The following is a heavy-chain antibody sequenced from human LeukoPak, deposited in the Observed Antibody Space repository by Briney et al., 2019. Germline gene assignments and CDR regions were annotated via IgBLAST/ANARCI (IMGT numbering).Heavy chain of an antibody. CDR1: GFTFNNYA. J-gene: IGHJ4*02. Sequence: GGSLRLSCAASGFTFNNYAMNWVRQAPGKGLEWASSISGGGETTYYADSAKGRFTISRDNSQNTLYLQMNSLRAEDTAVYYCARDYAVYVGYFFFDYWGQGTLVTVSS. CDR2: ISGGGETT. D-gene: IGHD4-17*01. CDR3: ARDYAVYVGYFFFDY. V-gene: IGHV3-23*01.